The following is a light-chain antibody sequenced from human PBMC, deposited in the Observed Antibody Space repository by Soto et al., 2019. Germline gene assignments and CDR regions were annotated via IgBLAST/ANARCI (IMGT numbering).Light chain of an antibody. CDR2: EVT. CDR1: FSEVGGYNY. J-gene: IGLJ2*01. CDR3: CSYAARYTLV. V-gene: IGLV2-11*01. Sequence: QLVLTQPRSVSGSPGQSVTISCTGTFSEVGGYNYVSWYQQHPGKAPKLIIYEVTKRPSGAPNHFSGSKSGNTASLTISGLQAEDEADYYCCSYAARYTLVFGGGTKVTVL.